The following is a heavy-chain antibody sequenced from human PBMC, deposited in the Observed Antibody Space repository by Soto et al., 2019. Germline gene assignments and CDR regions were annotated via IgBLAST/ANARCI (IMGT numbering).Heavy chain of an antibody. J-gene: IGHJ4*02. Sequence: SQTLSLTCAISGDSVSSSSVTWNWIRQSPSRGLEWLGRTYYRSKWYNDYAESVKSRITINPDTSKNQFSLHLNSVTPEDTAVYYCVRLIGNSGLDFWGQGTLVIGSS. CDR2: TYYRSKWYN. V-gene: IGHV6-1*01. CDR3: VRLIGNSGLDF. D-gene: IGHD1-26*01. CDR1: GDSVSSSSVT.